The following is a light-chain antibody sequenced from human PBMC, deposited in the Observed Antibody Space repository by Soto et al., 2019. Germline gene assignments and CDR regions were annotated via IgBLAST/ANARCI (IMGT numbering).Light chain of an antibody. Sequence: DIQMTQSPSSLSASLGDRVTITCRASQSISSYLNWYQQKPGKAPNLLISAASSLQSGVPSRFSGSGSGTDFTLTISNLQPEDFATYYCQQSYSTPLTFGGGTKVDIK. CDR1: QSISSY. CDR2: AAS. J-gene: IGKJ4*01. CDR3: QQSYSTPLT. V-gene: IGKV1-39*01.